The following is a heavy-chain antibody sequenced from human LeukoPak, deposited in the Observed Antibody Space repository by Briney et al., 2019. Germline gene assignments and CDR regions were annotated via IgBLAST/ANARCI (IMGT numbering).Heavy chain of an antibody. CDR3: ARGMGGELERVDY. CDR1: GYTFTGYY. D-gene: IGHD1-1*01. J-gene: IGHJ4*02. CDR2: INPNSGGT. Sequence: ASVKVSCKASGYTFTGYYMHWVRQAPGQGLEWMGWINPNSGGTNYAQKFQGRVTMNRDTSISTAYMELRSVRSEDTAVYYCARGMGGELERVDYWGQGTLVTVSS. V-gene: IGHV1-2*02.